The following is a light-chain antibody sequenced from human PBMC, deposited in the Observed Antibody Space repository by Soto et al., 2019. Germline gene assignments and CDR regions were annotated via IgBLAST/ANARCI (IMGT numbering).Light chain of an antibody. V-gene: IGKV1-39*01. Sequence: DIPMTQSPSSLSASVGDRVTITCRASQSISSYLNWYQQKPGKAPKLLIYAASSLQSGVPSRFSGSGSGTDFTLTINNLQPEDFATYYCQQANSFPRTFGPGTKVDIK. CDR3: QQANSFPRT. J-gene: IGKJ3*01. CDR1: QSISSY. CDR2: AAS.